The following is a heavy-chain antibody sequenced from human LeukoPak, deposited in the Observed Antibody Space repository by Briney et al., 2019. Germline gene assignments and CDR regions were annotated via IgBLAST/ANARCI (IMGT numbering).Heavy chain of an antibody. CDR2: ITSNIDDR. V-gene: IGHV3-23*01. D-gene: IGHD3-10*01. J-gene: IGHJ5*02. Sequence: GGSLRLSCAVSGFTFSAYAMGWVRQAPGKGLEWVAGITSNIDDRNYADSVKGRFTISRDNSKSTLYLQMNSLTAEDTALYYCAKDGISYNNHYDWFDPWGQGTLVTVSS. CDR1: GFTFSAYA. CDR3: AKDGISYNNHYDWFDP.